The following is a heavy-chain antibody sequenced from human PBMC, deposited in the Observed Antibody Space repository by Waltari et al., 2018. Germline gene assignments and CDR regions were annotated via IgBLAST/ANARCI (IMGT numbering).Heavy chain of an antibody. J-gene: IGHJ4*02. V-gene: IGHV3-74*01. D-gene: IGHD2-21*02. CDR1: GFSFSTYV. Sequence: EVLLVESGGGLGQPGGSLLLSCAASGFSFSTYVMHWVRQAPGKGLVLVSRVSHDGSTTTYGDSVKGRFTVSRDNAKNTLYLQMNSLRAEDTAVYYCTRDRDWVLFDYWGQGTLVTVSS. CDR2: VSHDGSTT. CDR3: TRDRDWVLFDY.